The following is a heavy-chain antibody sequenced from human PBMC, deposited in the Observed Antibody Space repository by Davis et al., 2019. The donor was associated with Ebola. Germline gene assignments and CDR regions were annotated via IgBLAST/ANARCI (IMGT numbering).Heavy chain of an antibody. D-gene: IGHD2-15*01. V-gene: IGHV3-23*01. CDR1: GFTFSSYA. Sequence: GESLKISCAASGFTFSSYAMSWVRQAPGKGLEWVSAISGSGGSTYYADSVKGRFTISRDSSKNTLYLQMNSLRAEDTAVYYCAKGDKVDPWGQGTLVTVSS. J-gene: IGHJ5*02. CDR3: AKGDKVDP. CDR2: ISGSGGST.